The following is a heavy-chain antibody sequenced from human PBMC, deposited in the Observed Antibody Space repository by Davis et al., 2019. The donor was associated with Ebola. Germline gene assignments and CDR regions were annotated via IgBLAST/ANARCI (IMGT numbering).Heavy chain of an antibody. V-gene: IGHV3-30*18. Sequence: GESLKISCAASGFTFSSYGMHWVRPAPGKGLEWVAVISYDGSNKYYADPVKGRFTISRDNSKNTLYLQMNSLRAEDTAVYYCAKDIFGGLLGLGMDVWGQGTTVTVAS. D-gene: IGHD3-10*02. J-gene: IGHJ6*02. CDR2: ISYDGSNK. CDR1: GFTFSSYG. CDR3: AKDIFGGLLGLGMDV.